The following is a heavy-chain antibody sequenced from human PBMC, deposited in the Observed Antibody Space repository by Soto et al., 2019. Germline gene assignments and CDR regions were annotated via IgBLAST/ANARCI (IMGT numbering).Heavy chain of an antibody. D-gene: IGHD2-15*01. CDR1: GGTFRSYA. V-gene: IGHV1-69*12. Sequence: QAQLVQSGAEVKKPGSSVKVSCKASGGTFRSYAMNWVRQAPGQGLEWMGGITPMLGSANYGQRFQGRVTITADESTRTAYMELNSLRSEDTAVYYCARAIVMVVFGGHQYHAMDVWGQGTTVTVSS. CDR2: ITPMLGSA. J-gene: IGHJ6*02. CDR3: ARAIVMVVFGGHQYHAMDV.